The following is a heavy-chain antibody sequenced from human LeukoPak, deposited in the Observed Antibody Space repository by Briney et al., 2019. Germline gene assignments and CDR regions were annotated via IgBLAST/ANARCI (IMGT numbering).Heavy chain of an antibody. Sequence: QAGGSLRLSCAASGFTVSSNYMSWVRQAPGKGLEWVSVIYSGGSTYYADSVKGRFTISRDNSKNTLCLQMNSLRAEDTAVYYCARDVVDTAMVTKYYYYMDVWGKGTTVTISS. CDR2: IYSGGST. D-gene: IGHD5-18*01. CDR1: GFTVSSNY. CDR3: ARDVVDTAMVTKYYYYMDV. J-gene: IGHJ6*03. V-gene: IGHV3-66*01.